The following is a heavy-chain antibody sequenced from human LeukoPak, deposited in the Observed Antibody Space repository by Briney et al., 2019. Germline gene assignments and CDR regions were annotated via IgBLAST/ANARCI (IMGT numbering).Heavy chain of an antibody. CDR2: ISSSSSTI. CDR3: ARRNRRYYGSGSYPDLEY. Sequence: PGGSLRLSCAASGFTFSSYSMNWVRQAPGKGLEWVSYISSSSSTIYYADSVKGRFTISRDNAKNSLYLQMNSLRAEDTAVYYCARRNRRYYGSGSYPDLEYWGQGTLVTVSS. J-gene: IGHJ4*02. D-gene: IGHD3-10*01. CDR1: GFTFSSYS. V-gene: IGHV3-48*01.